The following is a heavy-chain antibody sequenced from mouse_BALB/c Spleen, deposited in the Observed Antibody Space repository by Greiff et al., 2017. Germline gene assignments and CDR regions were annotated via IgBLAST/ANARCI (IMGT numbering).Heavy chain of an antibody. CDR1: GFTFSNYW. Sequence: EVQLVESGGGLVKPGGSLKLSCVASGFTFSNYWMNWVRQSPEKGLEWVAEIRLKSNNYATHYAESVKGRFTISRDDSKSSVYLQMNNLRAEDTGIYYCTLPFYYAMDYWGQGTSVTVSS. CDR3: TLPFYYAMDY. V-gene: IGHV6-6*02. CDR2: IRLKSNNYAT. D-gene: IGHD5-5*01. J-gene: IGHJ4*01.